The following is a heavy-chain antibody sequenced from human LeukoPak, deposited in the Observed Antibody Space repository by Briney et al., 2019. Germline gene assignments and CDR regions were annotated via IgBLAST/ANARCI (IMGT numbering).Heavy chain of an antibody. CDR2: IKHDGSEK. V-gene: IGHV3-7*01. CDR1: GFTFGDYA. J-gene: IGHJ5*02. CDR3: ARRLGLGFGEYSNNWFDP. Sequence: GGSLRLSCTASGFTFGDYAMSWVRQAPGKGLEWVANIKHDGSEKYYVDSVKGRFTISRDNAKISLYLQMNSLRAEDTAVYYCARRLGLGFGEYSNNWFDPWGQGTLVTVSS. D-gene: IGHD3-10*01.